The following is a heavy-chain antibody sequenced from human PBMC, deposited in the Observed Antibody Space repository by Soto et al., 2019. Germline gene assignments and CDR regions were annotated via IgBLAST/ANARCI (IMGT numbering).Heavy chain of an antibody. Sequence: AASVKVSCKASGYTFTNSDINWVRQATGQGLEWMGWMNPNSGNTGYAQKFQGRVTMTRNTSISTAYMELSSLRSEDTAVYYCAREIQRASYYYFYYMDVWGKGTTVTVSS. CDR2: MNPNSGNT. V-gene: IGHV1-8*02. CDR3: AREIQRASYYYFYYMDV. CDR1: GYTFTNSD. J-gene: IGHJ6*03.